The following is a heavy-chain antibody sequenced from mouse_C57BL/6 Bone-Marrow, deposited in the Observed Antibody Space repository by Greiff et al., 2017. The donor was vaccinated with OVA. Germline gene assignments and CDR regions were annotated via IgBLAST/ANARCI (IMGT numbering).Heavy chain of an antibody. CDR1: GFTFTDYY. CDR2: IRNKANGYTT. J-gene: IGHJ4*01. CDR3: ASSYGYDGYYYAMDY. V-gene: IGHV7-3*01. Sequence: EVKVVESGGGLVQPGGSLSLSCAASGFTFTDYYMSWVRQPPGKALEWLGFIRNKANGYTTEYSASVKGRFTISSANSQSILYLQMNALRAEVSATDNCASSYGYDGYYYAMDYWGQGTSVTVSS. D-gene: IGHD2-2*01.